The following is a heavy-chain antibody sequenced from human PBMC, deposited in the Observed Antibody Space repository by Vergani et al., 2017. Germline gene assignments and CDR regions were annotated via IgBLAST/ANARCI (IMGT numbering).Heavy chain of an antibody. CDR1: GFTVSSNY. CDR3: ARVPINDFLFDY. CDR2: IYSGGST. V-gene: IGHV3-53*02. Sequence: EVQLVETGGGLIQPGGSLRLSRAASGFTVSSNYMSWVRQAPGKGLEWVSVIYSGGSTYYADSVKGRFTISRDNAKNTLYLQMNSLRAEDTAVYYCARVPINDFLFDYWGQGTLVTVSS. J-gene: IGHJ4*02. D-gene: IGHD2-2*01.